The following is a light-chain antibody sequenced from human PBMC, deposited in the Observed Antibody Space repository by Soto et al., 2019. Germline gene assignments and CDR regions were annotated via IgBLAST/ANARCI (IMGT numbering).Light chain of an antibody. CDR1: QAIRNG. CDR3: LQDYNYPPT. Sequence: AIQMTQSPSSQSASVGDRVTITCRASQAIRNGLGWYQQKPGKAPKLLIYAASSLQSGVTARFSGSGSGTDFTLTISSLQAEDFGTLYCLQDYNYPPTFGQGTRLEIK. V-gene: IGKV1-6*02. CDR2: AAS. J-gene: IGKJ5*01.